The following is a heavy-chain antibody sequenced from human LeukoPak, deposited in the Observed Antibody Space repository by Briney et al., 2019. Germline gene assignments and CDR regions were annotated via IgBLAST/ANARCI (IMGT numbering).Heavy chain of an antibody. CDR2: IKRDGSDK. D-gene: IGHD2/OR15-2a*01. Sequence: GGSLILSCAASGFTVSSNYMSWVRQAPGKGLEWVANIKRDGSDKYFVDSVRGRFTISRDNAKNTLYLQMNSLRAEDTAVYYCARDGGDCDSTTCYDRLDYWGQGTLVTVSS. J-gene: IGHJ4*02. V-gene: IGHV3-7*04. CDR3: ARDGGDCDSTTCYDRLDY. CDR1: GFTVSSNY.